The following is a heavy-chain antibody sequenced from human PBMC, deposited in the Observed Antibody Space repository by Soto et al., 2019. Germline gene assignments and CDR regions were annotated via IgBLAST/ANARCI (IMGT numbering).Heavy chain of an antibody. Sequence: EVQLVESGGGLVQPGRSLRLSCAASGFTFDDYAMHWVRQAPGKGLEWVSGISWNSGSIGYADSVKGRFTISRDNAKNSLYLQMNSLRAEDTALYYCAKDRTDGSGSYQDYWGQGTLVTVSS. CDR2: ISWNSGSI. D-gene: IGHD3-10*01. V-gene: IGHV3-9*01. CDR1: GFTFDDYA. J-gene: IGHJ4*02. CDR3: AKDRTDGSGSYQDY.